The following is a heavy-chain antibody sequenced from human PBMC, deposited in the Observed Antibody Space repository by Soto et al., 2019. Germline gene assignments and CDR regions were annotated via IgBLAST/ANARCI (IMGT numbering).Heavy chain of an antibody. J-gene: IGHJ4*02. Sequence: PGGSLRLSCAGSGFTFSNYAMSWVRQAPGKGLEWVSGISASGGATYYADSVKGRFTISRDNAKNSLYLQINSLRAEDTAMYYCARSSFDYWGQGTLVTVSS. CDR3: ARSSFDY. CDR1: GFTFSNYA. CDR2: ISASGGAT. V-gene: IGHV3-23*01.